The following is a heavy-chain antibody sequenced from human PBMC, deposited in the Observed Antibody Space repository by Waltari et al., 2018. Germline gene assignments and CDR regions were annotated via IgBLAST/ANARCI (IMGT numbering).Heavy chain of an antibody. D-gene: IGHD6-13*01. CDR2: ISWDGGST. J-gene: IGHJ4*02. CDR1: GFTFDDYT. CDR3: AKAPGIAAALDY. Sequence: EVQLVESGGVVVQPGGSLRLSCAASGFTFDDYTMHWVRQAPGKGLEWVSLISWDGGSTYYADSVKGRFTISRDNSKNSLYLQMNSLRAEDMALYYCAKAPGIAAALDYWGQGTLVTVSS. V-gene: IGHV3-43*01.